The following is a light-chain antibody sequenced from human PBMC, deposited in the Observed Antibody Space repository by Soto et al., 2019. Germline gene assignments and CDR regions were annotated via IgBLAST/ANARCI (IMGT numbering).Light chain of an antibody. CDR2: AAS. Sequence: DIQMTQSASALSASVGDRVTITCRASQGISSYLAWYQQKPGKVPKLLIYAASTLQSGVPSRFSGSGSGTDFTLTISSLQPEDVATYYCQKYNSAPLTFGGGAKADI. CDR1: QGISSY. V-gene: IGKV1-27*01. CDR3: QKYNSAPLT. J-gene: IGKJ4*01.